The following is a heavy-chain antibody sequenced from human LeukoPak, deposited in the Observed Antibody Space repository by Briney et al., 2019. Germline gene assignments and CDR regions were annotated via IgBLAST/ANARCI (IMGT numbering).Heavy chain of an antibody. V-gene: IGHV4-38-2*02. CDR2: IYHSGST. J-gene: IGHJ4*02. D-gene: IGHD3-10*01. CDR3: ARESRELLWFGESLGP. CDR1: GYSISSGYY. Sequence: PSETLSLTCTVSGYSISSGYYWGWIRQPPGKGLEWIGSIYHSGSTYYNPSLKSRVTISVDTSKNQFSLKLSSVTAADTAVYYCARESRELLWFGESLGPWGQGTLVTVPS.